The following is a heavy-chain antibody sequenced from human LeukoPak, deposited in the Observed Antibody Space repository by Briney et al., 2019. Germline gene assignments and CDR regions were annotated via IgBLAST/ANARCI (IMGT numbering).Heavy chain of an antibody. V-gene: IGHV4-4*07. CDR3: ARAEYYYGSGGEAFDI. CDR1: GGSISSYY. Sequence: SETLSLTCTVSGGSISSYYWSWIRQPAGKGLEWIGRIYTSGSTNYSPSLKSRVTMSVDTSKNQFSLKLSSVTAADTAVYYCARAEYYYGSGGEAFDIWGQGTMVTVSS. CDR2: IYTSGST. J-gene: IGHJ3*02. D-gene: IGHD3-10*01.